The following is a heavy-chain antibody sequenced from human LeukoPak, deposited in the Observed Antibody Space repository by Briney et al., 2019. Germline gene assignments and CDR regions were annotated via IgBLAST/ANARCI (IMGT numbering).Heavy chain of an antibody. CDR2: LYSSGST. D-gene: IGHD4-17*01. J-gene: IGHJ4*02. V-gene: IGHV4-39*01. CDR1: GGSISSSTIYY. Sequence: SETLSLTCTVSGGSISSSTIYYWGWIRQPPGKGLEWIGSLYSSGSTYYNPSLKSRVTISVDTSKNQFSLKRTSVTAADTAVYYCARHQSGDYFDYWGQGTLVTVSS. CDR3: ARHQSGDYFDY.